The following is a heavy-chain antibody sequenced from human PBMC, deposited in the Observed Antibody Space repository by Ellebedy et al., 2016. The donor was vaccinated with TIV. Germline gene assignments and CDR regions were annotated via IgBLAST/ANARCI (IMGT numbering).Heavy chain of an antibody. CDR2: INPNSGGT. Sequence: ASVKVSCKASGYTFTGYYMHWVRQAPGQGLEWMGWINPNSGGTNYAQKFQGWVTMTRDTSISTAYMELSRLRSDDTAVYYCARDGGFRYYYDSSGYLPYWGQGTLVTVSS. V-gene: IGHV1-2*04. J-gene: IGHJ4*02. D-gene: IGHD3-22*01. CDR3: ARDGGFRYYYDSSGYLPY. CDR1: GYTFTGYY.